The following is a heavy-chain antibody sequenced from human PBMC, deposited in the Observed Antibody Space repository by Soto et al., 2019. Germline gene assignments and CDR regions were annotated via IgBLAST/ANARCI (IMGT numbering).Heavy chain of an antibody. D-gene: IGHD3-16*01. Sequence: PGGSLRLSCEASGITFSDAWMTWVRQVPGKGLEWVGRVKSIADAGTTTYAAPVKGRFSISRDDSNSTLFLQMNSLKIEDTAVYYCTTGRYTFGLDSWGQGMLVTVSS. J-gene: IGHJ4*02. CDR2: VKSIADAGTT. CDR3: TTGRYTFGLDS. V-gene: IGHV3-15*01. CDR1: GITFSDAW.